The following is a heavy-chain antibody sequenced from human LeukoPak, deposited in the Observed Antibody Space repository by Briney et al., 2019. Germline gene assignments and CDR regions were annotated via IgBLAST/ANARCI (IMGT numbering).Heavy chain of an antibody. CDR2: INPNSGGT. Sequence: VASVKVSCKASGYTFTGYYMHWVRQAPGQGLEWMGWINPNSGGTNYAQKFQGRVTMTRDTSISTAYMELSRLRSDDTAVYYCATGGLDYYDSSGYYSAEYFQHWGQGTLVTVSS. V-gene: IGHV1-2*02. CDR3: ATGGLDYYDSSGYYSAEYFQH. CDR1: GYTFTGYY. J-gene: IGHJ1*01. D-gene: IGHD3-22*01.